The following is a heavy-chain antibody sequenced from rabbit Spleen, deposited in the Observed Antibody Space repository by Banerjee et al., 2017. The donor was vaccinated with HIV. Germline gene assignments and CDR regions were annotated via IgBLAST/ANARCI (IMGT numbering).Heavy chain of an antibody. CDR1: GFTLSNNYW. Sequence: QEQLVESGGDLVKPEGSLTLTCTASGFTLSNNYWMCWVRQAPGKGLEWIGCIYAGSPGNTYYASWAKGRFTISKTSSTTVTLQMTSLTAADTATYFCARAYTGYDCIELWGPGTLVTVS. V-gene: IGHV1S45*01. J-gene: IGHJ4*01. CDR3: ARAYTGYDCIEL. D-gene: IGHD7-1*01. CDR2: IYAGSPGNT.